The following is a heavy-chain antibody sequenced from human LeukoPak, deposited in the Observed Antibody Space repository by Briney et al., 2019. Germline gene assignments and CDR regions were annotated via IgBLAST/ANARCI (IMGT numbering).Heavy chain of an antibody. J-gene: IGHJ4*02. D-gene: IGHD3-10*01. CDR1: GFTFSSYS. V-gene: IGHV3-21*04. Sequence: GGSLRLSCAASGFTFSSYSMNWVRQAPGRGLEWVSSISSSSSYIYYADSVKGRFTISRDNAKNSLYLQMNSLRAEDTAVYYCATLDYFGSGSYYNVASWGQGTLVTVSS. CDR3: ATLDYFGSGSYYNVAS. CDR2: ISSSSSYI.